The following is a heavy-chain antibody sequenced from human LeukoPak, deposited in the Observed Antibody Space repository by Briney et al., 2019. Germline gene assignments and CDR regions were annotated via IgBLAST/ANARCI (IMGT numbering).Heavy chain of an antibody. D-gene: IGHD3-10*01. CDR1: GYTFTSYY. Sequence: ASVKVSCKASGYTFTSYYMHWVRQAPGQGLEWMGWINPNNGDTNYAQKFQGRVTMTRDTSISTAYMELSRLRSDDTAVYYCATELMVRGVGNYGVDVWGQGTTVTVSS. CDR2: INPNNGDT. CDR3: ATELMVRGVGNYGVDV. V-gene: IGHV1-2*02. J-gene: IGHJ6*02.